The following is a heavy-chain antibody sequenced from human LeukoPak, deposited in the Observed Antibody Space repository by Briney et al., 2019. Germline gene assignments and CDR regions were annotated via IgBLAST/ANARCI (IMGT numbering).Heavy chain of an antibody. D-gene: IGHD1-20*01. J-gene: IGHJ4*02. CDR2: VSPKTGDT. CDR1: GYTLSNYD. CDR3: ARDESITGTNPYFDY. Sequence: ASVKVSCKASGYTLSNYDINWIRQATGQGLDWMGWVSPKTGDTGYTQKFRGRVTMTWNTSINTAYMELRSLRSDDTAVYYCARDESITGTNPYFDYWGQGTLVTVSS. V-gene: IGHV1-8*01.